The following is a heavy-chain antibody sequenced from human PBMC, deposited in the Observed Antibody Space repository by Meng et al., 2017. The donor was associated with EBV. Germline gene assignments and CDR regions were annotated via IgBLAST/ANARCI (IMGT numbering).Heavy chain of an antibody. CDR3: ASESGRGYTPDY. J-gene: IGHJ4*02. Sequence: QGQLVQWAGEVKRAGTSVKVSCKTSGGPFRYDAMSWVGQAHGQGLEWLGGFLPRLGAPNYAQKCHGRVKITADESTSTHYMDLSSLRSEDTAIYYCASESGRGYTPDYWGQGTLVTASS. V-gene: IGHV1-69*01. D-gene: IGHD3-10*01. CDR2: FLPRLGAP. CDR1: GGPFRYDA.